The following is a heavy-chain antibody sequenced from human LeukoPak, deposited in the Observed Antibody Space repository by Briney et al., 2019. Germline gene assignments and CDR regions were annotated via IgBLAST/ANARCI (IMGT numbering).Heavy chain of an antibody. D-gene: IGHD2-15*01. CDR3: ARDLCSGGACSDY. Sequence: GGSLRLSCAASGFTFSFYSMNWVRQAPGKGLEWVSYISSSGSTIYYADSVKGRFTISRDNAKNSLYLQMNSLRAEDTAVYYCARDLCSGGACSDYWGQGTLVTVSS. J-gene: IGHJ4*02. CDR2: ISSSGSTI. CDR1: GFTFSFYS. V-gene: IGHV3-48*04.